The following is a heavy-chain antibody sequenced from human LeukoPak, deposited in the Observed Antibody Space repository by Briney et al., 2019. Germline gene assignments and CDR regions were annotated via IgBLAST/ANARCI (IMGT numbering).Heavy chain of an antibody. J-gene: IGHJ4*02. Sequence: VASVKVSCKASGGTFSSYAISWVRQAPGQGLEWMGGIIPIFGTANYAQKFQGRVTITTDESTSTAYMELCSLRSEDTAVYYCARGARDSSGYYPHFDYWGQGTLVTVSS. CDR2: IIPIFGTA. V-gene: IGHV1-69*05. CDR3: ARGARDSSGYYPHFDY. CDR1: GGTFSSYA. D-gene: IGHD3-22*01.